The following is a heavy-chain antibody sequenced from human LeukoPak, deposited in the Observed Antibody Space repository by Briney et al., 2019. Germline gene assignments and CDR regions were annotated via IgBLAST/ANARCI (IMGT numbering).Heavy chain of an antibody. CDR2: ISGSGGST. Sequence: GGSLRLSCAASGFTFSSSAMSWVRQVPGKGLEWVSAISGSGGSTYYADSVKGRFTISRDNSKNTLYLQMNSLRAEDTAVYYCAKEYYDSSGYNWFDPWGQGTLVTVSS. J-gene: IGHJ5*02. CDR1: GFTFSSSA. D-gene: IGHD3-22*01. CDR3: AKEYYDSSGYNWFDP. V-gene: IGHV3-23*01.